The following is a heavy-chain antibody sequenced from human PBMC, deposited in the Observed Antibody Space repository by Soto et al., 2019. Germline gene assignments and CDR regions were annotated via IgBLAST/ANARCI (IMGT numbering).Heavy chain of an antibody. D-gene: IGHD6-6*01. Sequence: VQLLESGGALVQPGGSLRLSCAASGFTFSDYAMTWVRQAPGKGLEWVSHTSGNGGSTYYADSVKGRLTISRDNSRDTMHLQMNSLRAEDTALYDCTRTLFIAARGVEPFDYWGQGALVTVSS. CDR2: TSGNGGST. V-gene: IGHV3-23*01. CDR3: TRTLFIAARGVEPFDY. J-gene: IGHJ4*02. CDR1: GFTFSDYA.